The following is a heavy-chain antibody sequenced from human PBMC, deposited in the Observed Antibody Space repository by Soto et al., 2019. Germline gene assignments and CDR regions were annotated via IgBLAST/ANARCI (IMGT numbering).Heavy chain of an antibody. D-gene: IGHD3-22*01. CDR3: ARGMGHYDTNYFDY. CDR2: IIPIFGTA. V-gene: IGHV1-69*12. CDR1: GGTFSSYA. Sequence: QVQLVQSGAEVKKPGSSVKVSCKASGGTFSSYAISWVRQAPGQGLEWMGGIIPIFGTANYAQKFKGRVKINADESTSTAYMELSSLRSEDTAVYYCARGMGHYDTNYFDYWGQGTLVTVSS. J-gene: IGHJ4*02.